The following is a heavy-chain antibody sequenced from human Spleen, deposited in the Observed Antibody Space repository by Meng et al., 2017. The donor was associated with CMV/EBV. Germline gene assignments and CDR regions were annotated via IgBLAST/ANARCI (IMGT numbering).Heavy chain of an antibody. Sequence: LRLSCADSGFTFSSYSMNWVRQAPGKGLEWVSSISSSSSYIHYADSVKGRFTISRDNAKNSLYLQMNSPRAEDTAVYYCASSGTSLDYWGQGTLVTVSS. D-gene: IGHD3-10*01. V-gene: IGHV3-21*01. CDR1: GFTFSSYS. J-gene: IGHJ4*02. CDR2: ISSSSSYI. CDR3: ASSGTSLDY.